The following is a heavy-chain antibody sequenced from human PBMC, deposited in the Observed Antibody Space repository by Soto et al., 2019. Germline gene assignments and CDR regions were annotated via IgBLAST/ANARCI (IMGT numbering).Heavy chain of an antibody. J-gene: IGHJ4*02. D-gene: IGHD2-15*01. CDR1: GSIFSGYG. V-gene: IGHV3-33*01. CDR2: IWYDGSNK. Sequence: QKYLVESGGGVVQPGGSLRLSCVASGSIFSGYGMHWVRQAPGKALEWVAVIWYDGSNKYYADSVKGRFTISRDNSKNMLYLQTDSLRAEDTAVYYCARDGIGGTVFRGFCDYWGQGTLVTVSS. CDR3: ARDGIGGTVFRGFCDY.